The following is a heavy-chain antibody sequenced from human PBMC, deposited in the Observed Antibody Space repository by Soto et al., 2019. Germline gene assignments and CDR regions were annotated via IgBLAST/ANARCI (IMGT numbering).Heavy chain of an antibody. CDR2: IFHSGST. Sequence: QVQLQESGPGLVKPSETLSLTCTVSGGSISGGIYYWSWVRQSPGKGLEWIGYIFHSGSTFYNPSLGSRVTISVDTSKNQFSLGLSSVTAADTAVYYCAREIIPLTTDWYFDLWGRGTLVTVSS. CDR1: GGSISGGIYY. D-gene: IGHD4-17*01. V-gene: IGHV4-30-4*01. J-gene: IGHJ2*01. CDR3: AREIIPLTTDWYFDL.